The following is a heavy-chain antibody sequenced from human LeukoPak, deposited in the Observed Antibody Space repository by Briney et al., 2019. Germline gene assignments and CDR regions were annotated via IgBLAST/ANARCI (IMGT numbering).Heavy chain of an antibody. V-gene: IGHV4-39*07. Sequence: SETLSLTCTVSGGSISSSSYYWGWIRQPPGKGLEWIGSIYYSGSTCYNPSLKSRVTISVDTSKNQFSLKLSSVTAADTAVYYCARDYQGRGDDYVDYWGQGSLVTVSS. D-gene: IGHD4-17*01. CDR1: GGSISSSSYY. J-gene: IGHJ4*02. CDR3: ARDYQGRGDDYVDY. CDR2: IYYSGST.